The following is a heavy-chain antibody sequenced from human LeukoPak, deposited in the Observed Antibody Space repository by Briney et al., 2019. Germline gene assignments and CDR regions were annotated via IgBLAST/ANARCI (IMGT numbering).Heavy chain of an antibody. CDR2: SSGSGGST. CDR3: ARDGKDSSSFDY. Sequence: GGSLRLSCAASGFTFSSYGMSWVRQAPGKGLEWVSSSGSGGSTYYADSVKGRFTISRDNSKNTLYLQMNSLRAEDTAVYYCARDGKDSSSFDYWGQGTLVTVSS. CDR1: GFTFSSYG. J-gene: IGHJ4*02. D-gene: IGHD3-22*01. V-gene: IGHV3-23*01.